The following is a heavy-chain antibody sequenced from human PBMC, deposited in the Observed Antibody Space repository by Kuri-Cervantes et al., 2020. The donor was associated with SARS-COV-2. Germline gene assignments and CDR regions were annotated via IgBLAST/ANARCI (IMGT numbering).Heavy chain of an antibody. J-gene: IGHJ2*01. CDR3: ARDPWGWYFDL. Sequence: GGSLRLSCTASRFTFHTYWMSWVRQAPGKGLEWVANIKQDGSETYYVASVKGRFTISRDNAKNSLYLQMNSLRAEDTAVYYCARDPWGWYFDLWGRGTLVTVSS. CDR1: RFTFHTYW. CDR2: IKQDGSET. D-gene: IGHD7-27*01. V-gene: IGHV3-7*01.